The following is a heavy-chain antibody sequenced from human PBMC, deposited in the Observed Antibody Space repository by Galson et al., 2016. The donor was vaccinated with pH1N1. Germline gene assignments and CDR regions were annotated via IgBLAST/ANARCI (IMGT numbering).Heavy chain of an antibody. V-gene: IGHV5-51*01. CDR2: VYPGDSDT. Sequence: QSGAEVKKPGESLKISCKGSGYNFTTYWIGWVRQMPGKGLEWMGIVYPGDSDTKYSPSFQGRVTFSVDKSTSTAYLQWSSLKASDTAMYYCARLDRYCSGGTCFTVWFDPWGQGTLVTVSS. D-gene: IGHD2-15*01. J-gene: IGHJ5*02. CDR1: GYNFTTYW. CDR3: ARLDRYCSGGTCFTVWFDP.